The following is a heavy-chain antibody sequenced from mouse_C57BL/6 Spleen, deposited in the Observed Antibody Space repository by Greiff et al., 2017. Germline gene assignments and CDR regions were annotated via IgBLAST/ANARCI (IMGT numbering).Heavy chain of an antibody. CDR1: GYTFTDYN. CDR3: ARSYDGYPYYYAMDY. J-gene: IGHJ4*01. CDR2: INPNNGGT. V-gene: IGHV1-22*01. D-gene: IGHD2-3*01. Sequence: EVQLQQSGPELVKPGASVKMSCKASGYTFTDYNMHWVKQSHGKSLEWIGYINPNNGGTSYNQKFKGKATLTVNKSSSTAYMELRSLTSEDSAVYYCARSYDGYPYYYAMDYWGQGTSVTVAS.